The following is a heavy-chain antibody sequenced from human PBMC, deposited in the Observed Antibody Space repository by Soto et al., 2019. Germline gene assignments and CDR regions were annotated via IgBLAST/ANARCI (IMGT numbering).Heavy chain of an antibody. J-gene: IGHJ6*02. V-gene: IGHV3-23*01. Sequence: EVQLLESGGGLVQPGGSLRLSCAASGFTFSTYAMNWVRQAPGRGLEWVSGISGSGGATYYADSVKGRFTISRDNAKNSLYLQMNSLRAEDTAVYFCARDSDYGEDYNHGMDVWGQGTTVTVSS. CDR1: GFTFSTYA. D-gene: IGHD4-17*01. CDR3: ARDSDYGEDYNHGMDV. CDR2: ISGSGGAT.